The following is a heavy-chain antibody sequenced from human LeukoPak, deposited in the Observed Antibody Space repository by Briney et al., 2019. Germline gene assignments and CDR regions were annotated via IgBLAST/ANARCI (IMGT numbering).Heavy chain of an antibody. D-gene: IGHD6-25*01. Sequence: GGSLRLSCAASGFAFSNYAMFWVRQAPGQGLEWVAIISYDGSYKYYADSVKGRFTISRDNSKNTLYLQMNSLRAEDTAVYSCARDGSSGWRYADYWGQGTLITVSS. V-gene: IGHV3-30*04. CDR1: GFAFSNYA. CDR3: ARDGSSGWRYADY. CDR2: ISYDGSYK. J-gene: IGHJ4*02.